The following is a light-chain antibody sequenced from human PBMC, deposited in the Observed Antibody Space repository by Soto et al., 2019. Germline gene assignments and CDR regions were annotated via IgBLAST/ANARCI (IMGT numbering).Light chain of an antibody. CDR3: QSYDSSLSGSVV. Sequence: QAVVTQPPSVSGAPGQRVTISCTGSSSNIGAGYDVHWYQQLPGTAPKLLIYGNSNRPSGVPDRFSSSKSGTSASLAITGLQAEDEADYYCQSYDSSLSGSVVFGGGTKVTVL. CDR2: GNS. V-gene: IGLV1-40*01. CDR1: SSNIGAGYD. J-gene: IGLJ2*01.